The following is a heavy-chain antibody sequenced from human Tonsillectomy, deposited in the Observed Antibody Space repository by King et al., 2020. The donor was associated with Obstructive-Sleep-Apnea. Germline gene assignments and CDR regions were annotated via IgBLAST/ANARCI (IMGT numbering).Heavy chain of an antibody. J-gene: IGHJ4*02. V-gene: IGHV3-9*01. CDR3: AKGLDQLPIGLFDY. D-gene: IGHD2-2*01. CDR1: GFPFDDYV. Sequence: VQLVESGGGLVPPGRSLRLSCAASGFPFDDYVMLWVRQAPGKGLEGVSGFCWYSGSIGYGYSVKGRFTISRDNPKNSLYLQMNSLRAEDTAFYYCAKGLDQLPIGLFDYWGQGTLVTVSS. CDR2: FCWYSGSI.